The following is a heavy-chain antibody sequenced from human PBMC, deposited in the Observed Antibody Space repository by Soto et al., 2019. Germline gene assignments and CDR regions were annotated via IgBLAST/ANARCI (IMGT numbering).Heavy chain of an antibody. D-gene: IGHD3-9*01. CDR1: GGTFSSYA. Sequence: SVEVSCKASGGTFSSYAMSWVRQAPGQGLEWMGGIIPIFGTANYAQKFQGRVTITADESTSTAYMELSSLRSEDTAVYYCARDGTGSRYFDLWGRGTLVTVSS. CDR3: ARDGTGSRYFDL. V-gene: IGHV1-69*13. J-gene: IGHJ2*01. CDR2: IIPIFGTA.